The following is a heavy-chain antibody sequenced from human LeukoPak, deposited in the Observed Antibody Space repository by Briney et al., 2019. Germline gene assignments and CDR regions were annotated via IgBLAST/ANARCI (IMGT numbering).Heavy chain of an antibody. J-gene: IGHJ4*02. V-gene: IGHV3-7*01. CDR3: ARGLGGLSEWLGFLDC. Sequence: GGSVRLSCAASGFTFSSYWMSWVRQAPGKGLEWVANIKQDGSEKYYVDSVKGRFTISRDIAKNSLYLQMNSLRAEDTAVYYCARGLGGLSEWLGFLDCWGQGTMVTVSS. D-gene: IGHD3-3*01. CDR1: GFTFSSYW. CDR2: IKQDGSEK.